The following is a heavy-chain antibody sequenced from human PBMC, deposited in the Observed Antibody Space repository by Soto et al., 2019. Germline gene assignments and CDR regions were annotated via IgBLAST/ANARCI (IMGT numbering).Heavy chain of an antibody. CDR1: GFTFSTYG. CDR2: ISFDGSYK. Sequence: QLQLVESGGGVVQPGRSLRLSCAGSGFTFSTYGIHWVRQAPGKGLEWVAVISFDGSYKYYADSVKGRFTVSRDNSKNTLYLQMSSLRAEDTAVYYCAKDWAPSSAAYYFDYWGQGTLVTVSS. CDR3: AKDWAPSSAAYYFDY. V-gene: IGHV3-30*18. J-gene: IGHJ4*02. D-gene: IGHD6-19*01.